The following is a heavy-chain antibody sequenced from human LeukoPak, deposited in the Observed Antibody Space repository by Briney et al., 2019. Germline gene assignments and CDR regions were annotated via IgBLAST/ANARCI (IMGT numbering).Heavy chain of an antibody. J-gene: IGHJ2*01. CDR2: IYVSDSDT. V-gene: IGHV5-51*01. CDR3: ARRYCSGDCYSATYWFFDL. Sequence: GESLKISCKASGYSSANYWIGWVRQMPGKGLEWMGIIYVSDSDTRYSPSFQGQVTISADKSINTAYLQWSSLKASDTAMYYCARRYCSGDCYSATYWFFDLWGRGTLVTVSS. CDR1: GYSSANYW. D-gene: IGHD2-21*02.